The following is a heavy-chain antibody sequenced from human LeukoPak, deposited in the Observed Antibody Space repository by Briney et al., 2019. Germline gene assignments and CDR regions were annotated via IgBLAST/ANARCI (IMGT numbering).Heavy chain of an antibody. V-gene: IGHV3-48*01. CDR1: GFTFSSYS. J-gene: IGHJ4*02. Sequence: GGSLRLSCAASGFTFSSYSMNWVRQAPGKGLEWVSYISSSSSTIYYADSVKGRFTISRDNAKNSLYLQMNSLRAEDTAVYYCARGKIAAAVWGGQGTLVTVSS. CDR2: ISSSSSTI. CDR3: ARGKIAAAVW. D-gene: IGHD6-13*01.